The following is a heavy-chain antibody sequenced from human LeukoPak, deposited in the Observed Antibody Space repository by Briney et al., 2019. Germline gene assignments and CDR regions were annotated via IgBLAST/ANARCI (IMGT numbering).Heavy chain of an antibody. D-gene: IGHD1-1*01. J-gene: IGHJ6*02. CDR2: ISRSGDRT. Sequence: GGSLRLSCVASGFTFSNYHMVWVRQAPGKGLESLSSISRSGDRTYYLDSVKGRFTISRDNSKNTLHLQVDSLRAEDTAIYYCAKLMCTDENYWYGTDVWGQGTTVTVSS. CDR3: AKLMCTDENYWYGTDV. V-gene: IGHV3-23*01. CDR1: GFTFSNYH.